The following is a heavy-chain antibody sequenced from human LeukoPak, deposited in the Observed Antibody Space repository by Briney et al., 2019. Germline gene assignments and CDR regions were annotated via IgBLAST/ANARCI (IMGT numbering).Heavy chain of an antibody. V-gene: IGHV3-74*01. Sequence: GGSLRLSCAASGLTFSSYWMFWLRQAPGKGLVWVSRINSDGSSTNYADSVKGRFTTSRDNAKNTVYLQMNSLRVEDTAVYYCARVTVTWNYWGQGTLVTVSS. CDR1: GLTFSSYW. J-gene: IGHJ4*02. CDR2: INSDGSST. CDR3: ARVTVTWNY. D-gene: IGHD4-17*01.